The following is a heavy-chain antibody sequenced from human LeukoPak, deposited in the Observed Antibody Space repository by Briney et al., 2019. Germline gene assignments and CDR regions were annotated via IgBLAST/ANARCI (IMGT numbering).Heavy chain of an antibody. V-gene: IGHV3-23*01. J-gene: IGHJ6*02. CDR1: GFTFSSYA. Sequence: GGSLRLSCAASGFTFSSYAMSWVRQAPGKGLEWVSAISGSGGSTYYAASVKGRFTISRDNSKNTLYLQMSTLTAEDTAVYYCAKGPRCSSTSCYPYYYHGMDVWGQGTTVTVSS. CDR3: AKGPRCSSTSCYPYYYHGMDV. CDR2: ISGSGGST. D-gene: IGHD2-2*01.